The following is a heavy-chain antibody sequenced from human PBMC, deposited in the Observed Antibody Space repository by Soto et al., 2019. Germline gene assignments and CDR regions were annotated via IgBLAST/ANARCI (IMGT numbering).Heavy chain of an antibody. Sequence: GASVKVSCKVSGYTLTELSMHWVRQAPGKGLEWMGGFDPEDGETIYAQKFQGRVTMTEDTSTDTAYMELSSLRSEDTAVYYCAKASGWPPNLDYWGQGTLVTVSS. J-gene: IGHJ4*02. V-gene: IGHV1-24*01. CDR2: FDPEDGET. D-gene: IGHD6-19*01. CDR3: AKASGWPPNLDY. CDR1: GYTLTELS.